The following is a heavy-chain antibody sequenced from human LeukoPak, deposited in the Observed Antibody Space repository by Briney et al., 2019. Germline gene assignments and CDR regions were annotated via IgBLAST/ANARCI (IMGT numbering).Heavy chain of an antibody. Sequence: GESLRLSCAASGFTFSSYAMSWVRQAPGKGLEWVSGVTGSGNSPYYADSVKGRFTISRDNSKNTLYLQMNSLRAEDTAVYYCVKVLRSSGWNCDNWGQGTLVTVSS. CDR3: VKVLRSSGWNCDN. V-gene: IGHV3-23*01. CDR1: GFTFSSYA. D-gene: IGHD6-19*01. CDR2: VTGSGNSP. J-gene: IGHJ4*02.